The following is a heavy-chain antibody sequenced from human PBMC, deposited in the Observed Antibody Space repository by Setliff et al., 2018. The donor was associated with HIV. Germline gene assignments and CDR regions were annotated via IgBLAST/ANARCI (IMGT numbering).Heavy chain of an antibody. CDR2: IKSKTDGGST. Sequence: VGSLRLSCAASGFTFSNAWMSWVRQAPGKGLKWVGRIKSKTDGGSTDYAAPVKGRFTISRDDSKNTLYLHMNSLKTEDSAMYYCTTELYYYGSGSYYNPTPDYYYYMDVWGKGTTVTVSS. D-gene: IGHD3-10*01. CDR3: TTELYYYGSGSYYNPTPDYYYYMDV. CDR1: GFTFSNAW. V-gene: IGHV3-15*01. J-gene: IGHJ6*03.